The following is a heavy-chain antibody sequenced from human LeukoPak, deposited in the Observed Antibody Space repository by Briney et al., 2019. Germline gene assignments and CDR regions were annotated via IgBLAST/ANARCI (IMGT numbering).Heavy chain of an antibody. CDR1: GGSFRGYY. Sequence: SETLSLTCAVYGGSFRGYYWSWIRQPPGKGLEWIGEINHSGSTNYNPSLKSRVTISVDTSKNQFSLKLSSVTAADTAVYYCARAPPGQYQLLSEPDYWGQGTLVTVSS. CDR3: ARAPPGQYQLLSEPDY. D-gene: IGHD2-2*01. V-gene: IGHV4-34*01. CDR2: INHSGST. J-gene: IGHJ4*02.